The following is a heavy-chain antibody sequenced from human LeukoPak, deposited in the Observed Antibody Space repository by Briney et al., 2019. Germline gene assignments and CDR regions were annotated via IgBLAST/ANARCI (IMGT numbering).Heavy chain of an antibody. CDR3: ARDGRIRFPVTNWFDP. D-gene: IGHD3-3*01. J-gene: IGHJ5*02. Sequence: SETLSLTCTASGYSISSGYYWGWIRQPPGKGLQWIGSIYHSGSTYYNPSLKSRVTISVDTSKNQFSLKLSSVTAADTAVYYCARDGRIRFPVTNWFDPWGQGTLVTVSS. V-gene: IGHV4-38-2*02. CDR1: GYSISSGYY. CDR2: IYHSGST.